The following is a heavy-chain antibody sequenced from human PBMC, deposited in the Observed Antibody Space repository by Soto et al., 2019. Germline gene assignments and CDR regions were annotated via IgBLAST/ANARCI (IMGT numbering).Heavy chain of an antibody. CDR1: GYIFVNYG. CDR2: ISPYTGNT. D-gene: IGHD3-16*01. J-gene: IGHJ6*02. CDR3: AMVDNYVTPTPQDV. Sequence: QVQLVQSGDEVKKPGASVKVSCKASGYIFVNYGIAWVRQAPGQGLEWMGWISPYTGNTHSASKVQGRLTMTTDTSTSTDYMDLGSLTSDDTAVYYGAMVDNYVTPTPQDVWGQGTTVTVSS. V-gene: IGHV1-18*01.